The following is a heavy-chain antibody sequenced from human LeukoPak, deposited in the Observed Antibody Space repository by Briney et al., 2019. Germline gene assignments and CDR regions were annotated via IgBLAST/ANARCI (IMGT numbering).Heavy chain of an antibody. Sequence: SETLSLTCTVSGYSISSGYYWGWIRQPPGKGLEWIGSIYHSGSTYYNPSLKSRVTISVDTSKNQFSLKLSSVTAADTAVYYCAREDPRGYYFDSWGQGTLVTVSS. J-gene: IGHJ4*02. CDR3: AREDPRGYYFDS. CDR1: GYSISSGYY. V-gene: IGHV4-38-2*02. CDR2: IYHSGST. D-gene: IGHD3-10*01.